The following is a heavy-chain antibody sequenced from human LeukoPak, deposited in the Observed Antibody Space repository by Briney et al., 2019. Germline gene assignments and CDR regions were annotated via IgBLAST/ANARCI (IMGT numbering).Heavy chain of an antibody. D-gene: IGHD2-2*02. CDR1: GFTFSSYA. Sequence: GGSLRLSCAASGFTFSSYAMSWVRESPGKGLEWVSAISGSGGSTYYADSVKGRFTISRDNSKNTLYLQMNSLRAEDTAVYYCATALGYCRSTSCCTVDYWGQGTLVTVSS. CDR3: ATALGYCRSTSCCTVDY. V-gene: IGHV3-23*01. J-gene: IGHJ4*02. CDR2: ISGSGGST.